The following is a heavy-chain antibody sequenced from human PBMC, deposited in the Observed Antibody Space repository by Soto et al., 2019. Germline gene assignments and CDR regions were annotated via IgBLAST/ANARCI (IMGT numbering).Heavy chain of an antibody. CDR2: ISAYDGST. V-gene: IGHV1-18*04. D-gene: IGHD6-6*01. J-gene: IGHJ4*02. CDR1: GYSFITYG. CDR3: ARDPATAYSSSSFDY. Sequence: GASVKVSCKASGYSFITYGITWLRQAPGQGLEWMGWISAYDGSTNYAQKLLGRVSMTTESSTNTAYMELRSLRSDDTAVYYCARDPATAYSSSSFDYWGQGTLVTVSS.